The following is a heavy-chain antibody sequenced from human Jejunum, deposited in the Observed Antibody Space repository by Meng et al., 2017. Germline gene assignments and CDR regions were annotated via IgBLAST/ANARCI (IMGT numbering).Heavy chain of an antibody. V-gene: IGHV1-3*01. CDR1: GYTFSNYV. D-gene: IGHD5-12*01. CDR2: IIAANSDT. CDR3: ARDCREAPGSYCDY. J-gene: IGHJ4*01. Sequence: ASVKVSCKASGYTFSNYVIHWMRQAPGQRLEWMGWIIAANSDTHYSQKFHGRLTITSDTSASTVYMELSSLRSEDTAVYYCARDCREAPGSYCDYWGQGTLLTVSS.